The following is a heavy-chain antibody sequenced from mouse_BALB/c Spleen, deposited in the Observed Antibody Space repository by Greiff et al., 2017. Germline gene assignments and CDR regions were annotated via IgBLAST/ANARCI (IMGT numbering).Heavy chain of an antibody. D-gene: IGHD1-1*02. CDR2: ISYSGST. CDR1: GYSITSDYA. V-gene: IGHV3-2*02. J-gene: IGHJ4*01. CDR3: AEALWSGAMDY. Sequence: DVKLQESGPGLVKPSQSLSLTCTVTGYSITSDYAWNWIRQFPGNKLEWMGYISYSGSTSYNPSLKSRISITRDTSKNQFFLQLNSVTTEDTATYYCAEALWSGAMDYWGQGTSVTVSS.